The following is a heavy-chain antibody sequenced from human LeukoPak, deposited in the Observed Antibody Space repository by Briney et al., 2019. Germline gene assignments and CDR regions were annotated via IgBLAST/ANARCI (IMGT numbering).Heavy chain of an antibody. Sequence: GGSLRLSCAASGFTFSSYEMNWVRQAPGKGLEWVSYISSSGRTIYYEDSVKGRFSISRDNAKNSLYLQMNSLRAEDTAVYYCARDARGGREKEYYYYMDVWGKGTTVTVSS. D-gene: IGHD3-10*01. CDR3: ARDARGGREKEYYYYMDV. CDR2: ISSSGRTI. J-gene: IGHJ6*03. V-gene: IGHV3-48*03. CDR1: GFTFSSYE.